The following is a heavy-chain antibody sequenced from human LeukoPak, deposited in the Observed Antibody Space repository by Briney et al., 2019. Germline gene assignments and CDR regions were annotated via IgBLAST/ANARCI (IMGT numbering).Heavy chain of an antibody. D-gene: IGHD1-26*01. CDR2: IKQDGSEK. Sequence: GGSLRLSCAASGFTFSSYWMSWVRQAPGKGLEWVANIKQDGSEKYYVDSVKGRFTISRDNAKNSLYLQMNSLRADDTAVYYCAREGGSLYFDYWGQGTLVTVSS. CDR1: GFTFSSYW. J-gene: IGHJ4*02. V-gene: IGHV3-7*01. CDR3: AREGGSLYFDY.